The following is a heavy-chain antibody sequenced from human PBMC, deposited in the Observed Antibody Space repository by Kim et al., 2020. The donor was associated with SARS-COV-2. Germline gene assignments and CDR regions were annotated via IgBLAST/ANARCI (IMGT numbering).Heavy chain of an antibody. CDR1: GGSFSGYY. Sequence: SETLSLTCAVYGGSFSGYYWSWIRQPPGKGLEWIGEINHSGSTNYNPSLKSRVTISVDTSKNQFSLKLSSVTAADTAVYYCASSSGKMDVWGQGTTVTVSS. D-gene: IGHD3-10*01. J-gene: IGHJ6*02. V-gene: IGHV4-34*01. CDR2: INHSGST. CDR3: ASSSGKMDV.